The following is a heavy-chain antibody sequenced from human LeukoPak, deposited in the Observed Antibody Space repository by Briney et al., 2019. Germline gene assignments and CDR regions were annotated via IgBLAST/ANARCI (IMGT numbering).Heavy chain of an antibody. CDR3: ARVKRDYAPRVPYYYYYYMDV. D-gene: IGHD4-17*01. CDR1: GYTFTGYY. CDR2: INPNSGGT. V-gene: IGHV1-2*02. Sequence: APVKVSCKASGYTFTGYYMHWVRQAPGQGLEWMGWINPNSGGTNYAQKFQGRVTMTRDTSISTAYMELSRLRSDDTAVYYCARVKRDYAPRVPYYYYYYMDVWGKGTTVTVSS. J-gene: IGHJ6*03.